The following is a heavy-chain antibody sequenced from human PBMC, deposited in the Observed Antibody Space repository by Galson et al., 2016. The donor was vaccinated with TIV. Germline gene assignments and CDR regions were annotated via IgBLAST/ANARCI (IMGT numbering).Heavy chain of an antibody. D-gene: IGHD3-16*02. Sequence: SVKVSCKASGGTFKIHSITWVRQAPGQGLEWMGGIIPVFGTANYAQSFRGRVTITADESTNTAYLQLSSLRSEDTAVYYCATVFTFGGVIVYGRDNGMDVWGQGTTVTVSS. V-gene: IGHV1-69*13. CDR1: GGTFKIHS. J-gene: IGHJ6*02. CDR3: ATVFTFGGVIVYGRDNGMDV. CDR2: IIPVFGTA.